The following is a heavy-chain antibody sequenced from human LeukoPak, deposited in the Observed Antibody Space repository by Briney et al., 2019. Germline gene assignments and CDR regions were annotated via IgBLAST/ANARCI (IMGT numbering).Heavy chain of an antibody. V-gene: IGHV1-18*01. CDR3: ARGAAGASAENWLDP. J-gene: IGHJ5*02. CDR1: GYTFTSYG. Sequence: ASVKVSCKASGYTFTSYGIMWVRQAPGQGLEWMGWINSYNGDTNYAQNLQGRVTMTTDTSTSTAYMELRSLRSDDTAVCYCARGAAGASAENWLDPWGQGTLVTVSS. D-gene: IGHD6-13*01. CDR2: INSYNGDT.